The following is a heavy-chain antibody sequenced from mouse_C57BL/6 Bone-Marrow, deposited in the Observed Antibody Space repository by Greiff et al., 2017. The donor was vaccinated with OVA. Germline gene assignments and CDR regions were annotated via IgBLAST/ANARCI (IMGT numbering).Heavy chain of an antibody. CDR1: GYAFSSSW. D-gene: IGHD2-1*01. CDR2: IYPGDGDT. Sequence: QVQLQQSGPELVKPGASVKISCKASGYAFSSSWMNWVKQRPGKGLEWIGRIYPGDGDTNYNGKFKGTATLTADKSSSPAYLQLSSLTSEDSAVYFCARNYGNYGWYFDVWGTGTTVTVSS. V-gene: IGHV1-82*01. CDR3: ARNYGNYGWYFDV. J-gene: IGHJ1*03.